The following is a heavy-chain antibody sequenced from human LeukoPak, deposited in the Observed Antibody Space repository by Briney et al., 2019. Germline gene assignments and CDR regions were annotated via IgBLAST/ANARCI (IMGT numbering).Heavy chain of an antibody. Sequence: SQTLSLTCTVSSGSISSGGYSWSWIRQHPGKGLEWIGYIYYSGSTYYNPSLKSRVTMSVDSSKNQFSLKLSSVTAADTAVYYCARGAPYYFDYWGQGTLVTVSS. J-gene: IGHJ4*02. CDR1: SGSISSGGYS. V-gene: IGHV4-31*03. CDR3: ARGAPYYFDY. CDR2: IYYSGST.